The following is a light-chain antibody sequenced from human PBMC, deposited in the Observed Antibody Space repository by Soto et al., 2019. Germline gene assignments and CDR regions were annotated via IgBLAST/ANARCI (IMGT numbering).Light chain of an antibody. Sequence: DIQMTQSPSTMAASVGDRVTITCRASDSISRWVAWYQQKPGKAPKVLIYKASSLESGVPSRLSGSGSGTEFTLTISSLQPEDIATYYCQQYENLPTFGQGTRLEIK. V-gene: IGKV1-5*03. CDR3: QQYENLPT. J-gene: IGKJ5*01. CDR1: DSISRW. CDR2: KAS.